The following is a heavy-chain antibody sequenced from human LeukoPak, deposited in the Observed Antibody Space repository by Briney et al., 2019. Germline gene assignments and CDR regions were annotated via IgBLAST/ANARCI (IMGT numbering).Heavy chain of an antibody. D-gene: IGHD2-2*01. V-gene: IGHV1-2*02. J-gene: IGHJ6*02. CDR1: GYTFAGYY. Sequence: ASVKVSCTASGYTFAGYYMHWVRQAPGQGLEWMGWINPNSGGTNYAQKFQGRVTMTRDTSISTAYMELSRLRSDDTAVYYCARDVYCTSVSCYGFGMDVWGQGTTVTVSS. CDR2: INPNSGGT. CDR3: ARDVYCTSVSCYGFGMDV.